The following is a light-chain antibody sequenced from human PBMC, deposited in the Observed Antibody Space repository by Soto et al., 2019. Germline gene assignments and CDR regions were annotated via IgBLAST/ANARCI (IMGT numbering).Light chain of an antibody. CDR1: QGISSY. Sequence: AIRMTQSPSSLSASTGDRVTITCRASQGISSYLAWYQQKPGKAPKLLIYAASTLQSGVPSRFSGSGSGTDFTLTISFLQSEDFGTYYCQQYHGFPWTFGQGTLLEIK. CDR3: QQYHGFPWT. V-gene: IGKV1-8*01. J-gene: IGKJ5*01. CDR2: AAS.